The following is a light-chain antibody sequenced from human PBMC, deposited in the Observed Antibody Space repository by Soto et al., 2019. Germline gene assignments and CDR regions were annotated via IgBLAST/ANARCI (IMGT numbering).Light chain of an antibody. J-gene: IGKJ5*01. CDR2: GAS. CDR3: QQTFNSPIT. V-gene: IGKV1-39*01. CDR1: QAISSH. Sequence: IQLTQSPSSLSASVGDRVSITCRASQAISSHLAWYQQKPGTGPKLLIHGASVLQTGVPSRFSGSGSGTDFTLTISSVRPEDLGSFYCQQTFNSPITFGQGTRLEI.